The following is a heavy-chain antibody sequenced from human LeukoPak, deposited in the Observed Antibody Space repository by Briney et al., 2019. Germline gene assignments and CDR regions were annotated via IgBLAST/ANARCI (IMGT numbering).Heavy chain of an antibody. V-gene: IGHV3-66*02. J-gene: IGHJ3*01. CDR1: GFTVSSNY. Sequence: PGGSLRLSCAASGFTVSSNYMSWVRQTPGKGLEWVSVIYSGGSTYYADSVKGRFTISRDNSKNTLYLQMNSLRAEDTAVYYCAREPIYYYHSSGYVDAWGQGTMVTVSS. CDR3: AREPIYYYHSSGYVDA. CDR2: IYSGGST. D-gene: IGHD3-22*01.